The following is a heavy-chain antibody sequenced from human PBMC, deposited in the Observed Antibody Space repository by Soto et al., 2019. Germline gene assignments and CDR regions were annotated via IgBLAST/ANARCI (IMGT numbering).Heavy chain of an antibody. CDR1: GFIFKDFA. V-gene: IGHV3-23*01. CDR2: ITTSDDIT. Sequence: EVQLFESGGGLVEPGESLRLSCAASGFIFKDFAMSWVRQAPGKGLEWVSTITTSDDITYSADSVRGRFTISRDNSANLFFLQISGLRGDDTAKYYCTKGDSSGYFDPSAGYSTPDHWGQGTLVTVSS. CDR3: TKGDSSGYFDPSAGYSTPDH. D-gene: IGHD2-15*01. J-gene: IGHJ5*02.